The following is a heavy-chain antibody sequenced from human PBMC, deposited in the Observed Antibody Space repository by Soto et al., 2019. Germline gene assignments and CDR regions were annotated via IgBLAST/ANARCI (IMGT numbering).Heavy chain of an antibody. Sequence: SETLSLTCAVSGGSISSGGYSWSWIRQPPGKGLEWIGYIYHSGSTYYNPSLKSRVTISVDRSKNQFSLKLSSVTAADTAAYYCARVSSSSGGNWFDPWGQGTLVTVSS. CDR1: GGSISSGGYS. J-gene: IGHJ5*02. CDR3: ARVSSSSGGNWFDP. D-gene: IGHD6-6*01. V-gene: IGHV4-30-2*01. CDR2: IYHSGST.